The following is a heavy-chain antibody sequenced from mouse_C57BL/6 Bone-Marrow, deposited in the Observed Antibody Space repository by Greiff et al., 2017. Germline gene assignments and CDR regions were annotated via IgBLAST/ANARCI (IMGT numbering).Heavy chain of an antibody. CDR3: ARPIYYDYDGFAY. CDR1: GYTFTSYW. J-gene: IGHJ3*01. D-gene: IGHD2-4*01. Sequence: QVHVKQPGAELVRPGTSVKLSCKASGYTFTSYWMHWVKQRPGQGLEWIGVIDPSDSYTNYNQKFKGKATLTVDTSSSTAYMQLSSLTSEDSAVYYCARPIYYDYDGFAYWGQGTLVTVSA. CDR2: IDPSDSYT. V-gene: IGHV1-59*01.